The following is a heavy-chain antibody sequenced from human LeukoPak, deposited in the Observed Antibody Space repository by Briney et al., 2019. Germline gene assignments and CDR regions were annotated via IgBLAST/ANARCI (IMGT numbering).Heavy chain of an antibody. CDR3: ARGRDRSKAAAL. D-gene: IGHD2-15*01. J-gene: IGHJ4*02. CDR2: ILPHGIF. V-gene: IGHV4-34*01. Sequence: SETLSLTCAVHGGSFYDYYCSWIRQPPGKGLEWIGAILPHGIFSSTPSLVIPVPISIAPSKTQFSLRLPSVPAPDPAFYSCARGRDRSKAAALWGQGSLVTVSS. CDR1: GGSFYDYY.